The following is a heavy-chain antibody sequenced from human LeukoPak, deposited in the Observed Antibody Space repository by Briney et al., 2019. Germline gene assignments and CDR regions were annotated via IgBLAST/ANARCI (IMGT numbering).Heavy chain of an antibody. Sequence: HPGGSLRLSCAASGFTVSSNYMSWVRQAPGKGLEWVSVIYSGGNTYYADSVKGRFTISRDNSKNTLYLQMNSLRAEDTAVYYCARIQVTYYYMDVWGKGTTVTVSS. CDR2: IYSGGNT. V-gene: IGHV3-53*01. CDR3: ARIQVTYYYMDV. CDR1: GFTVSSNY. J-gene: IGHJ6*03. D-gene: IGHD2-21*02.